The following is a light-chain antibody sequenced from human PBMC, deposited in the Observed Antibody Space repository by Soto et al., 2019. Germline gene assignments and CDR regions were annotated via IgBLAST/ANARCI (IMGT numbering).Light chain of an antibody. CDR1: QSISNY. Sequence: DIQMTQSPSSLSASVGDRVTVTCRASQSISNYLNWYQQKPGKAPKLLIYATSSLQSGVPSRFSGTESGTDFALTISSLQPEVSATYYCQQTYATPTFGPGTKVHI. CDR2: ATS. J-gene: IGKJ3*01. V-gene: IGKV1-39*01. CDR3: QQTYATPT.